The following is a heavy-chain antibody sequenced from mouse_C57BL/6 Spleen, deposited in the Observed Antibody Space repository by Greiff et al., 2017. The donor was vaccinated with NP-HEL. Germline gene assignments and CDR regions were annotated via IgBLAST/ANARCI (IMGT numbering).Heavy chain of an antibody. V-gene: IGHV1-69*01. CDR1: GYTFTSYW. CDR2: IDPSDSYT. CDR3: ARTPPDGYYVPYYFDY. Sequence: QVQLQQPGAELVMPGASVKLSCKASGYTFTSYWMHWVKQRPGQGLEWIGEIDPSDSYTNYNQKFKGKSTLTVDKSSSTAYMQTSSLTSEDSAVYYCARTPPDGYYVPYYFDYWGQGTTLTVSS. J-gene: IGHJ2*01. D-gene: IGHD2-3*01.